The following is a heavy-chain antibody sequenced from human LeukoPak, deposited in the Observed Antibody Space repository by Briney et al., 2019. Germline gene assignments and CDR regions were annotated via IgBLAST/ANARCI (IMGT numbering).Heavy chain of an antibody. CDR1: GGGSISSGSYY. CDR2: IYTSGST. V-gene: IGHV4-61*02. CDR3: ARDQRIVGATTLFDY. Sequence: PSETLSLTCTVSGGGSISSGSYYWTWIRQPAGKGLEWVGRIYTSGSTNYNPSLKSRVTISMDTSKNQVSLKLSSVTAADTAVYYCARDQRIVGATTLFDYWGQGTLVTVSS. D-gene: IGHD1-26*01. J-gene: IGHJ4*02.